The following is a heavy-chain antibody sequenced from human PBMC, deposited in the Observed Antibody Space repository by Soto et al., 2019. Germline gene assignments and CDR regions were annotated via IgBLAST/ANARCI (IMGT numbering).Heavy chain of an antibody. V-gene: IGHV1-2*02. CDR3: ARESTGVVVVAATDYSFDY. CDR1: GYTFTGHY. J-gene: IGHJ4*02. D-gene: IGHD2-15*01. Sequence: GASVKVSCKASGYTFTGHYMHWVRQAPGQGPEWMGWINPNSGGPNYAQKFRGRVTMTRDTSISTAYMELSRLRSDDTAVYYCARESTGVVVVAATDYSFDYWGQGTLVTVSS. CDR2: INPNSGGP.